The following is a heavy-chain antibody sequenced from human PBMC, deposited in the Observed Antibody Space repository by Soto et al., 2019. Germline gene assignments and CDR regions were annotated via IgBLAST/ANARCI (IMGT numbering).Heavy chain of an antibody. CDR1: GGSISRGGYY. J-gene: IGHJ6*02. V-gene: IGHV4-30-4*01. CDR3: ARVRYGPLQLLHYYGMDV. Sequence: SETLSLTWTVSGGSISRGGYYWSWIRQPPGKGLEWIGYIYYSGSTYYNPSLKSRVTISVDTSKNQFSLKLSSVTAADTAVYYCARVRYGPLQLLHYYGMDVWGQGTTVTVSS. D-gene: IGHD1-26*01. CDR2: IYYSGST.